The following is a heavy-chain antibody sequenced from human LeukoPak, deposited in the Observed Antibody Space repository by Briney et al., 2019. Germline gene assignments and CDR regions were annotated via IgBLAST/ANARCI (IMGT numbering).Heavy chain of an antibody. CDR1: GYTFTAYY. CDR3: ARVGCSGGSCYMSNWFDS. V-gene: IGHV1-2*02. J-gene: IGHJ5*01. Sequence: ASVKVSCKASGYTFTAYYMHWVRQAPGQGLEWMGWINPNSGGTNYGEKFQGRVTMTRDTSLSSAYLELSSLRSDDTALYYCARVGCSGGSCYMSNWFDSWGQGTLVTVSS. CDR2: INPNSGGT. D-gene: IGHD2-15*01.